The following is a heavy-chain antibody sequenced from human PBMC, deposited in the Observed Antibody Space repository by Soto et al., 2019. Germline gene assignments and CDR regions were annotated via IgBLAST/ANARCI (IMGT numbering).Heavy chain of an antibody. J-gene: IGHJ4*02. CDR1: DSCMSPYY. Sequence: AETLSLTCIVSDSCMSPYYWTWFRQAPGKGLEWIGHLLYRGTATYNPALKGRVTISLDTSKKQVSLKLSSVIAADTAVYYCAREKDLILGGYAFGYWGPGTLVTVSS. V-gene: IGHV4-59*01. CDR2: LLYRGTA. CDR3: AREKDLILGGYAFGY. D-gene: IGHD1-26*01.